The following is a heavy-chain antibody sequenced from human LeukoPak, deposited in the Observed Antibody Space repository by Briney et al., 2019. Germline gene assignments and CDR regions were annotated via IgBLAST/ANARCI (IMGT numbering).Heavy chain of an antibody. Sequence: GSLRLSCEVSGFNVDDYGMSWVRQAPGKGLEWVCDINWNGGSTGYADSVKGRFTISRDNAKNSLYLQMNSLGAEDTALYYCARQIMVVVVAAPYYYYMDVWGKGTTVTVSS. V-gene: IGHV3-20*04. CDR3: ARQIMVVVVAAPYYYYMDV. D-gene: IGHD2-15*01. J-gene: IGHJ6*03. CDR1: GFNVDDYG. CDR2: INWNGGST.